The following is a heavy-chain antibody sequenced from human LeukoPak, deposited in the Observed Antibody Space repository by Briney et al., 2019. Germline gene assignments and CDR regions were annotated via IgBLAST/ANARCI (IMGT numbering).Heavy chain of an antibody. J-gene: IGHJ4*02. V-gene: IGHV3-23*01. CDR1: GFIFSSYA. CDR2: ISGSGGST. D-gene: IGHD2-8*01. Sequence: GGSLRLSCAASGFIFSSYAMSWVRQAPGKGLEWGSTISGSGGSTYYADSVKGQFTISRDNSKDTVYLQMNSLRAEDTAVYYCAKDPSCINDVCHGDFDYWGQGTLVTVSS. CDR3: AKDPSCINDVCHGDFDY.